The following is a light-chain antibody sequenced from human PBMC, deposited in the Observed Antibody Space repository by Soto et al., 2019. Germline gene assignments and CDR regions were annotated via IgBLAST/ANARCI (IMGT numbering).Light chain of an antibody. Sequence: DIVMTQSPDSLAVSLGERATINCKSSQTVLYSSNNKNYLAGYQQKPGQPPKLLIYWASTRESGVPDRFSGSGSGTDFTLTISSLQAEDVAVYYCQQDYCPPPWTFRQGTKVEIK. V-gene: IGKV4-1*01. CDR1: QTVLYSSNNKNY. CDR3: QQDYCPPPWT. CDR2: WAS. J-gene: IGKJ1*01.